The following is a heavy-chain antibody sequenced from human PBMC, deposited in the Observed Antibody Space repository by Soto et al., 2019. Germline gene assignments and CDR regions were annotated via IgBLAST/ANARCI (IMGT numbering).Heavy chain of an antibody. CDR2: INPNSGGT. D-gene: IGHD5-12*01. CDR3: ARDLAQDVDIVYDY. J-gene: IGHJ4*02. CDR1: GYTFTGYY. V-gene: IGHV1-2*04. Sequence: ASVKVSCKASGYTFTGYYMHWVRQAPGQGLEWMGWINPNSGGTNYAQKFQGWVTMTRDTSISTAYMELSRLRSDDTAAYHCARDLAQDVDIVYDYWGQGTLVTVSS.